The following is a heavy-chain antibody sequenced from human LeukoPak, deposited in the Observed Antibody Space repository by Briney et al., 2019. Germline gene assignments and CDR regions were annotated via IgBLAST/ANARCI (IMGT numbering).Heavy chain of an antibody. J-gene: IGHJ5*02. CDR3: ARVGGSYWGWFDP. D-gene: IGHD1-26*01. V-gene: IGHV3-48*04. Sequence: PGGSLRLSCAASGFTFSNYGMSWVRQAPGKGLEWVSYISSSGSTIYYADSVKGRFTISRDNAKNSLYLQMNSLRAEDTAVYYCARVGGSYWGWFDPWGQGTLVTVSS. CDR1: GFTFSNYG. CDR2: ISSSGSTI.